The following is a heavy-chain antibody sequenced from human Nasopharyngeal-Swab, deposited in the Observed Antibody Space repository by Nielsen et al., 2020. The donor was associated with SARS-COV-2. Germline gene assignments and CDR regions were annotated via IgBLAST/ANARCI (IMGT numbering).Heavy chain of an antibody. CDR3: ARGVPAVALDY. J-gene: IGHJ4*02. D-gene: IGHD2-2*01. Sequence: GESLKISCAASGFTFSSYGMHWVRQAPGKGLEWVAVIWYDGSNKYYADSVKGRFTISRDNSKNTLYLQMNSLRAEDTAVYYCARGVPAVALDYWGQGTLVTVSS. CDR2: IWYDGSNK. CDR1: GFTFSSYG. V-gene: IGHV3-33*01.